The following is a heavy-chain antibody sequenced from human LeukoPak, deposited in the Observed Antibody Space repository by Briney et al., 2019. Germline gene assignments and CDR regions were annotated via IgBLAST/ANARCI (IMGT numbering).Heavy chain of an antibody. J-gene: IGHJ4*02. CDR2: IHTSGTT. CDR3: ARSPGAMYFDY. D-gene: IGHD2-2*01. V-gene: IGHV4-4*07. Sequence: SETLSLTCTVSGGSISSYYWSWIRQPAGKGLEWIGRIHTSGTTNYNPSLKSRVTISIDTSKNQFSLNLSSVTAADTAMYYCARSPGAMYFDYWGQGTLVTVSS. CDR1: GGSISSYY.